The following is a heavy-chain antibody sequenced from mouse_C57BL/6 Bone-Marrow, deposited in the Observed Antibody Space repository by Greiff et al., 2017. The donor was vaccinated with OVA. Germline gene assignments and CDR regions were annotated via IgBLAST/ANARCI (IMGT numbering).Heavy chain of an antibody. Sequence: QVQLQQSGAELVRPGASVKLSCKASGYTFTSYGISWVKQRTGQGLEWIGEIYPRSGNTYYNEKFKGKATLTADKSSSTAYMELRSLTSDDSAVYFCAKWPLCYGNYVDYWGQGTTLTVSS. D-gene: IGHD2-1*01. V-gene: IGHV1-81*01. J-gene: IGHJ2*01. CDR2: IYPRSGNT. CDR1: GYTFTSYG. CDR3: AKWPLCYGNYVDY.